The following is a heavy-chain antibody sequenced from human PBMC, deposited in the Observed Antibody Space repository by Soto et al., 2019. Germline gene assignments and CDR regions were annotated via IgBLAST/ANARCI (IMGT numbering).Heavy chain of an antibody. D-gene: IGHD5-12*01. Sequence: SETLSLTCTVSGDSITTYYWSWIRQPPGKGLEWIGEINHSGSTNYNPSLKSRVTISVDTSKNQFSLKLSSVTAADTAVYYCARVKGHSGSRPSGYYYGMDVWGQGTTVTVSS. CDR3: ARVKGHSGSRPSGYYYGMDV. J-gene: IGHJ6*02. V-gene: IGHV4-34*01. CDR2: INHSGST. CDR1: GDSITTYY.